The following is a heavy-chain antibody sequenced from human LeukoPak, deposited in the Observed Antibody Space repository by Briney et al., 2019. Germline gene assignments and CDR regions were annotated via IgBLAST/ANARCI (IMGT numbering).Heavy chain of an antibody. CDR1: GYTFTGYY. V-gene: IGHV1-2*02. CDR3: ARMYYDILTGQLYFNY. D-gene: IGHD3-9*01. CDR2: INPNSGGT. J-gene: IGHJ4*02. Sequence: ASVKVSCKASGYTFTGYYMHWVRQAPGQGLEWMGWINPNSGGTNYAQKFQGRVTMTRDTSISTAYMELSRLRSDDTAVYYCARMYYDILTGQLYFNYWGQGTLVTVSS.